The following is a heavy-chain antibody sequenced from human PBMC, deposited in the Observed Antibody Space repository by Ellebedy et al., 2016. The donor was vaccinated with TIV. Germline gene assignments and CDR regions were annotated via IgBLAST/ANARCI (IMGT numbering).Heavy chain of an antibody. CDR2: IIPIFGTA. J-gene: IGHJ4*02. D-gene: IGHD2-15*01. V-gene: IGHV1-69*13. CDR3: ARDVKYETPLVGDIDAY. CDR1: GGTFSTFG. Sequence: SVKVSXKASGGTFSTFGIRWVRQAPGQGLEWMGGIIPIFGTANYAQKFQGRVTITADESTSVAYMELSSLRSEDTAVYYCARDVKYETPLVGDIDAYWGQGTLVTVSS.